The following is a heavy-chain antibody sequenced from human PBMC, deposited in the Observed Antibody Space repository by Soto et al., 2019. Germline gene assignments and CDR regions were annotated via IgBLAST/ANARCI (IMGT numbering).Heavy chain of an antibody. CDR1: GFTSSVDW. J-gene: IGHJ4*02. Sequence: PGGSLRLSCAASGFTSSVDWMHWVRQAPGEGLVWLSRVKTDGSTTNYADSVKGRFTISTDTAKNTLYLEMNSLRVEDTALFYCIGESCSGGHYRGQGIPVTVSS. D-gene: IGHD2-15*01. V-gene: IGHV3-74*01. CDR3: IGESCSGGHY. CDR2: VKTDGSTT.